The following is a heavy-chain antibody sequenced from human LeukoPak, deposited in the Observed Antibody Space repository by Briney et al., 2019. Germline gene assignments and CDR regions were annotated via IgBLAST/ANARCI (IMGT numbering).Heavy chain of an antibody. Sequence: SVKVSCKASGFTFTNSALQWVRQARGQRLEWIGWIVVGSGNTDYAQKFQERVTITRDMSTSTAYMELSSLRSEATDEYSCAADSLPELKWGQGTLVTVSS. CDR3: AADSLPELK. CDR2: IVVGSGNT. V-gene: IGHV1-58*01. D-gene: IGHD1-14*01. J-gene: IGHJ4*02. CDR1: GFTFTNSA.